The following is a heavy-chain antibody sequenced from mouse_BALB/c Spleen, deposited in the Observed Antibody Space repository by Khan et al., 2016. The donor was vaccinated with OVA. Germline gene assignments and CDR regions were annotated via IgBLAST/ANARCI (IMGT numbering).Heavy chain of an antibody. J-gene: IGHJ3*01. CDR1: GYTFNSSV. Sequence: EVQLQESGPELVKPGASVKMSCKASGYTFNSSVMHWVKQKPGQGLEWIGYISPSNDGSKYNEKFRGKATLTSDKSSSTAYMELSSLTSEDSAVFSFTMAVTDVVNAYRGFGNWGQGTLVTVSA. CDR2: ISPSNDGS. D-gene: IGHD2-12*01. V-gene: IGHV1S136*01. CDR3: TMAVTDVVNAYRGFGN.